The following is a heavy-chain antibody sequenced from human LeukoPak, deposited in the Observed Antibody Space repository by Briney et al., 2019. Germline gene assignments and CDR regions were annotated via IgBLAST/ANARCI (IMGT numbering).Heavy chain of an antibody. Sequence: GGSLRLSCAASGFTFSSYGMNWVRQAPGKGLEWVSSISSSSSYIYYADSVKGRFTISRDNAKNSLYLQMNSLRAEDTAVYYCASECHDYVWGSYRFMGYWGQGTLVTVSS. D-gene: IGHD3-16*02. CDR3: ASECHDYVWGSYRFMGY. CDR1: GFTFSSYG. J-gene: IGHJ4*02. CDR2: ISSSSSYI. V-gene: IGHV3-21*01.